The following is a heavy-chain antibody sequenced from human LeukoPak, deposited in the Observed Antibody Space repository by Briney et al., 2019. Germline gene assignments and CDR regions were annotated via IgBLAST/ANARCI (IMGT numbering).Heavy chain of an antibody. CDR2: INWNGGST. CDR1: GFTFDDYG. V-gene: IGHV3-20*01. CDR3: ARRVYCSGGSCYGVNWFDP. J-gene: IGHJ5*02. D-gene: IGHD2-15*01. Sequence: GGSLRLSCAASGFTFDDYGMSWVRQAPGKGLEWVSGINWNGGSTGYADSVKGRFTISRDNAKNSLYLQMNSLRAEDTALYHCARRVYCSGGSCYGVNWFDPWGQGTLVTVSS.